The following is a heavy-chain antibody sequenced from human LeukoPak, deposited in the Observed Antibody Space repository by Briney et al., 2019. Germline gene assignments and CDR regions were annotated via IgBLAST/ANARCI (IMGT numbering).Heavy chain of an antibody. D-gene: IGHD1-26*01. Sequence: GASMKVSCKASGGTFSSYAISWVRQAPGQGLEWMGGIIPIFGTANYAQKFQGRVTITADESTSTAYMELSSLRSEDTAVYYCARGRSGSYLFYYFDYWGQGTLVTVSS. CDR2: IIPIFGTA. CDR1: GGTFSSYA. V-gene: IGHV1-69*13. CDR3: ARGRSGSYLFYYFDY. J-gene: IGHJ4*02.